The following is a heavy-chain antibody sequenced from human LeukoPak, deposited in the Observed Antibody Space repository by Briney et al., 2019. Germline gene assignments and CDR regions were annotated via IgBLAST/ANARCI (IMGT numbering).Heavy chain of an antibody. CDR2: INTNTGNP. J-gene: IGHJ4*02. D-gene: IGHD3-22*01. Sequence: AASVKVSCKASGYTFTSYAMNWVRQAPGQGLEWMGWINTNTGNPTYAQGFTGRFVFSLDTSVSTAYLQISSLKAEDTAVYYCARPSDPFYYYDSSGRLVYFDYWGQGTLVTVSS. CDR3: ARPSDPFYYYDSSGRLVYFDY. CDR1: GYTFTSYA. V-gene: IGHV7-4-1*02.